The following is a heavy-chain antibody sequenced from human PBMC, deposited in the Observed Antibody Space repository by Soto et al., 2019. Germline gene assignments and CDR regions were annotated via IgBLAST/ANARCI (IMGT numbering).Heavy chain of an antibody. Sequence: SETLSLTCAVSGGSISSSNWWSWVRQPPGKGLEWIGEIYHSGSTNYNPSLKSRVTISVDKSKNQFSLKLSSVTAADTAVYYCARRAGTMVRGVITPFHYWGQGTLVTVS. CDR3: ARRAGTMVRGVITPFHY. J-gene: IGHJ4*02. V-gene: IGHV4-4*02. CDR1: GGSISSSNW. CDR2: IYHSGST. D-gene: IGHD3-10*01.